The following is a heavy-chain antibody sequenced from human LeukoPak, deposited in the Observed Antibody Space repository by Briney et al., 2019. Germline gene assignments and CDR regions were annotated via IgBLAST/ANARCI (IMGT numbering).Heavy chain of an antibody. CDR1: GGSISSYY. J-gene: IGHJ4*02. CDR2: IYYSGST. CDR3: ARLRRSGSYYKPEWYYFDY. V-gene: IGHV4-59*08. Sequence: SETLSLTCTVSGGSISSYYWSWIRQPPGKGLEWIGCIYYSGSTNYNPSLKSRVTISVDTSKNQFSLKLSSVTAADTAVYYCARLRRSGSYYKPEWYYFDYWGQGTLVTVSS. D-gene: IGHD3-10*01.